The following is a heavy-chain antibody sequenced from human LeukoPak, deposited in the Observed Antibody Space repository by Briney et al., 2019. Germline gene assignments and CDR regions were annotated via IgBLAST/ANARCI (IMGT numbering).Heavy chain of an antibody. V-gene: IGHV3-48*02. CDR1: GFTFSRYS. CDR2: ISSSSTTI. CDR3: ARLTVVTATRSLDY. D-gene: IGHD2-21*02. J-gene: IGHJ4*02. Sequence: GGSLRLSCAASGFTFSRYSVNWVRPAPGKGLEWVSHISSSSTTIDYADSVKGRFTISRDNAKNSLYLQMNSLRDEDTAVYYCARLTVVTATRSLDYWGQGTLVTVSS.